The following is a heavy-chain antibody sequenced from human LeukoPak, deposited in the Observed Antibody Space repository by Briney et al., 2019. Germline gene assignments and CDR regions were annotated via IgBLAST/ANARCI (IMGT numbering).Heavy chain of an antibody. Sequence: GGSLRLSCAASGFTFSIYAMSWVRQAPGKGLEWVSDISGSGGTTYYADSVKGRFTISRDSSKNTLNLQMNSLRADDTAVYYCAKDTSYNRHDAFDIWGQGTMVTVSS. D-gene: IGHD1-26*01. CDR2: ISGSGGTT. CDR3: AKDTSYNRHDAFDI. J-gene: IGHJ3*02. V-gene: IGHV3-23*01. CDR1: GFTFSIYA.